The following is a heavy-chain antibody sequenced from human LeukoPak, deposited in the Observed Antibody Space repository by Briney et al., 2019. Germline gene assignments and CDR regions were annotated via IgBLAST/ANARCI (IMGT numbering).Heavy chain of an antibody. D-gene: IGHD2-15*01. CDR1: GFTISSYN. CDR3: ARVGCRGGSCSSRGDYYYGMDV. V-gene: IGHV3-21*06. CDR2: ISSTGTFV. Sequence: GGSLTLSCAASGFTISSYNMNWVRQAPGRGLEWVSFISSTGTFVHYADSVKGLFTISRDNDKNSLYLQMDSLRGEDTAVYFCARVGCRGGSCSSRGDYYYGMDVWGKGTTVTVSS. J-gene: IGHJ6*04.